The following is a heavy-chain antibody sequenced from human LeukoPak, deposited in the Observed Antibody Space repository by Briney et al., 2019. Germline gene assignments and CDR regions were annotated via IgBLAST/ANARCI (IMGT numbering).Heavy chain of an antibody. J-gene: IGHJ3*02. CDR3: ARGVDTASGDGFDI. CDR2: TYHSGST. CDR1: GGSISRTGYS. V-gene: IGHV4-30-2*01. Sequence: PSETLSLTCTVSGGSISRTGYSWSWSRQPPGQGLEWLAYTYHSGSTYYNPSLKSRLTISLDRSRNQFSLKLSSVTAADSAVYYCARGVDTASGDGFDIWGQGTMVTVSS. D-gene: IGHD5-18*01.